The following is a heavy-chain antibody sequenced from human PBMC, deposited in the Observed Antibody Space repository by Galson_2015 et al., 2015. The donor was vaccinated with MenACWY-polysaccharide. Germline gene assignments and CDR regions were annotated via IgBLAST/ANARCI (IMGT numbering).Heavy chain of an antibody. V-gene: IGHV4-31*03. CDR1: GDSITSGGCF. CDR2: ISYDGGT. Sequence: TLSLTCTVSGDSITSGGCFWSWIRQHPGKGLEWIASISYDGGTYYNPSLKSRVTISLDTSKNQFSLKLSSVTAADTAVYYCAREFTYWGQGTLVTVSS. CDR3: AREFTY. J-gene: IGHJ4*02.